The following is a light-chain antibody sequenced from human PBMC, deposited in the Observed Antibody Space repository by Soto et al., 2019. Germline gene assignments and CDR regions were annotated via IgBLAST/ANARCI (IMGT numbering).Light chain of an antibody. J-gene: IGKJ3*01. CDR2: DAS. V-gene: IGKV3-15*01. CDR3: QQSDNWPLT. CDR1: QSVASN. Sequence: EIVMTQYPATLSVSPGERATLSCRASQSVASNLAWYQQKPGQAPRLLIYDASVRPTGTPARFSGRESGTECTLTISSLQSEDFAVYYCQQSDNWPLTFGPGTKVDFK.